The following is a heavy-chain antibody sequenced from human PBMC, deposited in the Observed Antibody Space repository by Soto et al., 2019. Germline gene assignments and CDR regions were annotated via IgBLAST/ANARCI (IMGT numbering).Heavy chain of an antibody. CDR3: AKLWGYGGNSRDFDY. V-gene: IGHV3-9*01. CDR1: GFTFDDYA. D-gene: IGHD4-17*01. J-gene: IGHJ4*02. Sequence: GGSLRLSCAASGFTFDDYAMHWVRQAPGKGLEWVSGISWNSGSIGCADSVKGRFTISRDNAKNSLYLQMNSLRAEDTALYYCAKLWGYGGNSRDFDYWGQGTLVTVSS. CDR2: ISWNSGSI.